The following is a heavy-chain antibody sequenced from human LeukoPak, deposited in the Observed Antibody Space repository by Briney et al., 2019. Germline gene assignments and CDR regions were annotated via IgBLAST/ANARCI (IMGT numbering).Heavy chain of an antibody. Sequence: GGSLRLSCAASRFTFSTYGMYWVRQAPGKGLEWVAVISYDGSNKYYADSVKGRFTISRDNSKNTLYLQMNSLRVEDTAVYYCAREGSIVPHQDLDYWGQGTLVTVSS. CDR1: RFTFSTYG. V-gene: IGHV3-30*03. D-gene: IGHD2-8*01. J-gene: IGHJ4*02. CDR2: ISYDGSNK. CDR3: AREGSIVPHQDLDY.